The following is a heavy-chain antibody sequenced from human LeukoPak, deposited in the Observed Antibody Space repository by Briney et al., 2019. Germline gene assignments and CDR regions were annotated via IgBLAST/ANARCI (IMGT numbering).Heavy chain of an antibody. CDR3: AMRDGYSSSWYGDAFDI. J-gene: IGHJ3*02. CDR2: INHSGST. CDR1: GGSFIGFH. V-gene: IGHV4-34*01. D-gene: IGHD6-13*01. Sequence: SETLSLTCAVYGGSFIGFHWNWIRQAPGKGLEWIGDINHSGSTNYNPSLKSRVTISVDTSKNQFSLKLSSVTAADTAVYYCAMRDGYSSSWYGDAFDIWGQGTMVSVSS.